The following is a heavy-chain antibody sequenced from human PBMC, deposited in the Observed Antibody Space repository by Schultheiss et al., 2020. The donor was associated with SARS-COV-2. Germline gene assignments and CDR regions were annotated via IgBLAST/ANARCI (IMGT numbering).Heavy chain of an antibody. CDR1: GGSISSGSYY. Sequence: SQTLSLTCTVSGGSISSGSYYWSWIRQPPGKGLEWIGSIYYSGSTYYNPSLKSRVTISVDTSKNQFSLKLSSVTAADTAVYYCARGRGTGPYYHYGMDVWGQGTTVTVSS. J-gene: IGHJ6*02. CDR2: IYYSGST. V-gene: IGHV4-39*07. CDR3: ARGRGTGPYYHYGMDV. D-gene: IGHD1-14*01.